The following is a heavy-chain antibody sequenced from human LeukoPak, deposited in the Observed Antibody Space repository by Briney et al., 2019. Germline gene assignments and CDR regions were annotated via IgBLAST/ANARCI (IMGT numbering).Heavy chain of an antibody. Sequence: GGSLRLSCGVSGFTFSSNAMTWVRQAPGKGLEWVSAIRGSGDRTYYVDSLEGRFTISRDNSKNTLYLQMNSLRAEDTAVYYCAKVDVREWPGAHAFDIWGQGTVVTVSS. V-gene: IGHV3-23*01. J-gene: IGHJ3*02. CDR3: AKVDVREWPGAHAFDI. CDR2: IRGSGDRT. D-gene: IGHD3-3*01. CDR1: GFTFSSNA.